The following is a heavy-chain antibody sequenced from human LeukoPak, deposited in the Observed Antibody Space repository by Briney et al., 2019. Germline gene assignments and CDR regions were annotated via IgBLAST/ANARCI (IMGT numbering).Heavy chain of an antibody. CDR1: GFSVDTNY. CDR3: ARAYSYGSIDY. Sequence: GGSLRLSCAASGFSVDTNYMSWVRQAPGKGLEWVSLIYSGGNTYYADSVKGRFTISRDNSKITLYLQMNSLRAEDMAVYYCARAYSYGSIDYWGRGALVTVSS. CDR2: IYSGGNT. V-gene: IGHV3-53*01. J-gene: IGHJ4*02. D-gene: IGHD5-18*01.